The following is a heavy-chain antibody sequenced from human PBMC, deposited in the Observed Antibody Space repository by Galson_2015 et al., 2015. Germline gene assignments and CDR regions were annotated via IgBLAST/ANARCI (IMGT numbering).Heavy chain of an antibody. J-gene: IGHJ6*02. D-gene: IGHD2-8*01. V-gene: IGHV3-30-3*01. CDR3: ARDLVSYTLYYGMDV. Sequence: SLRLSCAASGFTFSSYAMHWVRQAPGKGLEWVAVISYDGSNKYYADSVKGRFTISRDNSKNTLYLQMNSLRAEDTAVYYCARDLVSYTLYYGMDVWGQGTTVTVSS. CDR1: GFTFSSYA. CDR2: ISYDGSNK.